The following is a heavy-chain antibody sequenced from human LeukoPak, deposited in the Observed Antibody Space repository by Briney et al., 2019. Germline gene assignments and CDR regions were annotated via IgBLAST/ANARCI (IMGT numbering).Heavy chain of an antibody. CDR1: GFTFSSYW. CDR2: IKQDGSEK. CDR3: ARVLPLTPYAFAV. V-gene: IGHV3-7*01. Sequence: PGGSLRLSCTGSGFTFSSYWMSWVRQAPGKGLEWAANIKQDGSEKYYVDSVKGRFTISRDNPKKSLSLQMNSLTAEDTAVYSCARVLPLTPYAFAVWGQGTMVTVSS. J-gene: IGHJ3*01.